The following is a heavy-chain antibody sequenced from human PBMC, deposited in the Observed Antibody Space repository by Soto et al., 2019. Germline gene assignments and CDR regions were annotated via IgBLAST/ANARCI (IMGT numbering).Heavy chain of an antibody. CDR3: ARGRTIGYCSGGSCSPTYYFDY. CDR2: INHSGST. J-gene: IGHJ4*02. V-gene: IGHV4-34*01. D-gene: IGHD2-15*01. CDR1: GGSFSGYY. Sequence: QVQLQQWGAGLLKPSETLSLTCAVYGGSFSGYYWSWIRQPPGKGLEWIGEINHSGSTNYNPSLKSRVTISVVPSKIQFSLKRSSVTAADTAVYYCARGRTIGYCSGGSCSPTYYFDYWGQGTLVTVSS.